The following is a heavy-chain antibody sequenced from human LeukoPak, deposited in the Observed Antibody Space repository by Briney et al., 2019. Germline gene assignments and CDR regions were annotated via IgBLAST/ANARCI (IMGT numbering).Heavy chain of an antibody. CDR3: ARHLLQSFGSSCQFDY. CDR2: IYYSGST. Sequence: PSETLSLTCTVSGDSISTSNSYWGWIRQPPGKGLEWIGSIYYSGSTYYNPSLKSRVTISVDTSKNQFSLKLSSVTAADTAVYYCARHLLQSFGSSCQFDYWGQGTLVTVSS. CDR1: GDSISTSNSY. J-gene: IGHJ4*02. V-gene: IGHV4-39*01. D-gene: IGHD6-13*01.